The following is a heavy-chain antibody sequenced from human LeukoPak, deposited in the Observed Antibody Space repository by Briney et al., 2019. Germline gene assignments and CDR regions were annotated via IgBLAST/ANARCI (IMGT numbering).Heavy chain of an antibody. J-gene: IGHJ3*02. CDR3: AIFAAAAGTRAFDI. CDR1: GFTFSSYA. V-gene: IGHV3-23*01. CDR2: ISGSGGST. Sequence: PGGSLRLSCAASGFTFSSYAMSWVRQAPGKGLEWVSAISGSGGSTYYADSVKGRFTISRDNAKNSLYLQMNSLRAEDTAVYYCAIFAAAAGTRAFDIWGQGTMVTVSS. D-gene: IGHD6-13*01.